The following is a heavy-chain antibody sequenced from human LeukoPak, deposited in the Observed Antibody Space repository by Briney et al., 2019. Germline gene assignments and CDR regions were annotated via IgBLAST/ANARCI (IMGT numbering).Heavy chain of an antibody. CDR3: AREYYGYFDY. CDR1: GFTFSDAW. V-gene: IGHV3-64*01. J-gene: IGHJ4*02. Sequence: GGSLRLSCAAPGFTFSDAWMSWVRQAPGKALEHISTIAANGGSTYHANSVKGRFTISRDNSKNTLYLQMGSLSAEDMAMYYCAREYYGYFDYWGQGTLVTVSS. D-gene: IGHD3-10*01. CDR2: IAANGGST.